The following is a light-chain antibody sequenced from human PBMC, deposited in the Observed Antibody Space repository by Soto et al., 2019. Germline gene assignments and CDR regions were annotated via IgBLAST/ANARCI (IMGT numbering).Light chain of an antibody. CDR3: QQYDSSPRT. CDR2: GAS. Sequence: VVLTQSPATLSLSPGEPATLSCRASRDVYINALAWYQQKPGRTPTLLIYGASTRATGIPDRFSGSGSGTDFTLTINRLEPEDFAVYYCQQYDSSPRTFGQGTKVDIK. J-gene: IGKJ1*01. CDR1: RDVYINA. V-gene: IGKV3-20*01.